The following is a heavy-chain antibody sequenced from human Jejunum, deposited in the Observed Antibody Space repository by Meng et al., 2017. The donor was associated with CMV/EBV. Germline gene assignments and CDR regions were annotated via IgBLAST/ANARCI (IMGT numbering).Heavy chain of an antibody. CDR1: GESFSGYY. CDR2: INHSGST. V-gene: IGHV4-34*01. CDR3: ARVGGAQHGDFDF. Sequence: QVQVQQGGAGLLKPSETLSLTCTVYGESFSGYYWTWIRQPPGKGLEWIGEINHSGSTNYNPSLKSRVTILVDTSKRQFSLRLSFVTAADTAVYYCARVGGAQHGDFDFWGQGTLVTVSS. D-gene: IGHD4-17*01. J-gene: IGHJ4*02.